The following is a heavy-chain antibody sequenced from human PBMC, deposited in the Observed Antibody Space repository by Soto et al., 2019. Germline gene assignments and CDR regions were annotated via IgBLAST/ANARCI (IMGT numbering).Heavy chain of an antibody. Sequence: QVQLVQSGAEVKKPGASVKVSCKASGYTFNTNYMHWVRQAPGQGLEWMGIINPSGGSTSYAQKFQGRVTMTRDTYTSTVYLELSSLRSEDTAVYYCAGGNDAFDIWGQGTMVTVSS. CDR1: GYTFNTNY. D-gene: IGHD3-16*01. J-gene: IGHJ3*02. CDR3: AGGNDAFDI. CDR2: INPSGGST. V-gene: IGHV1-46*02.